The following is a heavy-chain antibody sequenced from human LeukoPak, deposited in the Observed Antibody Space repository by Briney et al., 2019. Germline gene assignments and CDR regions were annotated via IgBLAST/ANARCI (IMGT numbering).Heavy chain of an antibody. CDR2: ITSKAYGATT. D-gene: IGHD1-26*01. CDR1: GFTFGDYA. J-gene: IGHJ4*02. CDR3: SRHIVGARTYFDY. Sequence: GGSLRLSCAASGFTFGDYAMSWVRQAPGKGLEWVGFITSKAYGATTDYAASVKGRFTISRDDSKSIAYLQMNSLKTEDTAVYYCSRHIVGARTYFDYWGQGALVTVSS. V-gene: IGHV3-49*04.